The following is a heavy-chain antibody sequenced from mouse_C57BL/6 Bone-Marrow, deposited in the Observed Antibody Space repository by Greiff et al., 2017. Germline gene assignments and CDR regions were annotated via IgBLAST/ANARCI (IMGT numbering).Heavy chain of an antibody. CDR3: ARTCSCYYFDY. J-gene: IGHJ2*01. CDR1: GFTFSDYG. Sequence: EVMLVESGGGLVKPGGSLSLSCAVSGFTFSDYGMHWVRQAPEKGLEWVAYISSGSSTIYYTDTVKGRFTISRDNTKNTLFLQMTSLRSEDTAMYYWARTCSCYYFDYWGQGTTLTVSS. V-gene: IGHV5-17*01. CDR2: ISSGSSTI. D-gene: IGHD1-1*01.